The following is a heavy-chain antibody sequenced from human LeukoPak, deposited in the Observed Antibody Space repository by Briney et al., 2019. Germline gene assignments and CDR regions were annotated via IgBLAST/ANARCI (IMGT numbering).Heavy chain of an antibody. J-gene: IGHJ4*02. CDR3: ARDSLIQYGSGSYWGFDY. D-gene: IGHD3-10*01. CDR2: IKTDGSDK. Sequence: GGSLRLSCAASGFTFSRYSIHWVRQAPGKGLEWVGDIKTDGSDKYYVGSVKGRFTISRDNAKNSLYLQMNSLRAEDTAVYYCARDSLIQYGSGSYWGFDYWGQGILVTVSS. V-gene: IGHV3-7*03. CDR1: GFTFSRYS.